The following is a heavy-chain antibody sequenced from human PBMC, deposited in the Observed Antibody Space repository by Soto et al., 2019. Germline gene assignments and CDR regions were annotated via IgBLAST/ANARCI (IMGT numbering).Heavy chain of an antibody. CDR3: ARLADGDYAYSHFDY. CDR2: IYPGDSDT. J-gene: IGHJ4*02. V-gene: IGHV5-51*01. Sequence: GEALTLSCHGSGYTYTRYWIGWVRPMPGKGLEWMGIIYPGDSDTRYSPSFQGQVTISADKSISTAYLQWSSLKASDTAMYYCARLADGDYAYSHFDYWGQGTLVTVSS. D-gene: IGHD4-17*01. CDR1: GYTYTRYW.